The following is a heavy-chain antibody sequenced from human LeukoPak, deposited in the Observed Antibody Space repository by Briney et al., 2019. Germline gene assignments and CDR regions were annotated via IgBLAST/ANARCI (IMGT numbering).Heavy chain of an antibody. J-gene: IGHJ4*02. V-gene: IGHV4-34*01. Sequence: SETLSLTCAAYGGSFSGYYWSWIRQPPGKGLEWIGEISNSGSTNYNPSLKSRVTISVDTSKNQFSLKLSSVTAADTAVYYCVRGRILWFGELYYFDYWGQGTLVTVSS. D-gene: IGHD3-10*01. CDR3: VRGRILWFGELYYFDY. CDR1: GGSFSGYY. CDR2: ISNSGST.